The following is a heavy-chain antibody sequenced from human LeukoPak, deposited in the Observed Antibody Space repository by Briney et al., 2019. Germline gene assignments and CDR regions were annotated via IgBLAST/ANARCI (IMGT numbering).Heavy chain of an antibody. CDR2: IYHSGST. CDR1: GYSIISGYY. CDR3: ARDPEIVATSSSWFDP. D-gene: IGHD5-12*01. Sequence: PSETLSLTCAVSGYSIISGYYWGWIRQPPGKGLEWIGSIYHSGSTYYNPSLKSRVTISVDTSKNQFSLKLSSVTAADTAVYYCARDPEIVATSSSWFDPWGQGTLVTVSS. J-gene: IGHJ5*02. V-gene: IGHV4-38-2*02.